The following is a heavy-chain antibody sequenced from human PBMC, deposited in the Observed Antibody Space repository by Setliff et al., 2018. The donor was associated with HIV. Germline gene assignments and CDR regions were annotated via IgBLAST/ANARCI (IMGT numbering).Heavy chain of an antibody. D-gene: IGHD3-22*01. CDR2: IYYSGTT. Sequence: PSETLSLTCTVSGGSISSYYWSWIRQPPGKGLEWIGYIYYSGTTFYNPSLKSRVTVSVDTSKNQFSLRLNSVTAADTAVYYCARRRADYDSSGHYREDFDYWGQGTLVTVSS. CDR3: ARRRADYDSSGHYREDFDY. CDR1: GGSISSYY. J-gene: IGHJ4*02. V-gene: IGHV4-59*04.